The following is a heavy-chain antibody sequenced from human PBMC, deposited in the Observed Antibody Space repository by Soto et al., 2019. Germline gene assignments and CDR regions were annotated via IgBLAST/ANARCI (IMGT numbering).Heavy chain of an antibody. J-gene: IGHJ6*02. CDR1: GFTFSNAW. D-gene: IGHD3-3*01. V-gene: IGHV3-15*01. CDR2: IKSKTDGGTT. Sequence: GGSLRLSCAASGFTFSNAWMSWVRQAPGKGLEWVGRIKSKTDGGTTDYAAPVKGRFTISRDDSKNTLYLQMNSLKTEDTAVYYCTTDPLXWSGYYSLYYYYYGMDVWGQGTTVTVSS. CDR3: TTDPLXWSGYYSLYYYYYGMDV.